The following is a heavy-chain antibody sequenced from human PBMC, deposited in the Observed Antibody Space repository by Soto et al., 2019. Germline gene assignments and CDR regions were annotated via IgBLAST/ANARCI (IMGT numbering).Heavy chain of an antibody. V-gene: IGHV4-31*03. CDR2: IYYSGST. Sequence: SETLSLACTVSGGSISSGGYYWSWIRQHPGKGLEWIGYIYYSGSTYYNPSLKSRVTISVDTSKNQFSLKLSSVTAADTAVYYCARDLTLRTGWYDHWGEGTLVPVSS. CDR3: ARDLTLRTGWYDH. J-gene: IGHJ5*02. CDR1: GGSISSGGYY.